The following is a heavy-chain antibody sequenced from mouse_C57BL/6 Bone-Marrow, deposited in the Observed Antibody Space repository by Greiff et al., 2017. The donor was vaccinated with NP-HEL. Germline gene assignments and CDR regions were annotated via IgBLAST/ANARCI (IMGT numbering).Heavy chain of an antibody. V-gene: IGHV1-72*01. CDR2: IDPNSGGT. CDR3: ARYYNGSRGWYYDV. CDR1: GYTFTSYW. J-gene: IGHJ1*03. D-gene: IGHD1-1*01. Sequence: VQLQQPGADLVKPGASVKLSCKASGYTFTSYWMHWVKQRPGRGLEWIGRIDPNSGGTKFNEKFKTKATLTVDKPSSTAYMQLSSLTSEDSAGYYSARYYNGSRGWYYDVRGTGTTVTVSS.